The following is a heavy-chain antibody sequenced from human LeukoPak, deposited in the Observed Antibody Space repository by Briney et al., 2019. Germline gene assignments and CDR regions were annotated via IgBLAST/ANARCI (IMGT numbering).Heavy chain of an antibody. D-gene: IGHD3-22*01. Sequence: GASLRLSCAASGFTFSSYAMNWVRQAPGKGLEWVSSISSSSSYIYYADSVKGRFTISRDNAKNSLYLQMNSLRAEDTAVYYCARVHDSSGYYYGVDYWGQGTLVTVSS. CDR2: ISSSSSYI. J-gene: IGHJ4*02. CDR3: ARVHDSSGYYYGVDY. V-gene: IGHV3-21*01. CDR1: GFTFSSYA.